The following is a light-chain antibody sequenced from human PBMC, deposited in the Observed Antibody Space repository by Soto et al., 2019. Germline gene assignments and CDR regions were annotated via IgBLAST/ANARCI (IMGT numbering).Light chain of an antibody. CDR2: STS. CDR3: LLHYGGAQVWM. CDR1: TGAVTYEHY. J-gene: IGLJ3*02. Sequence: QTVVTQEPSLTVSPGGTVTLTCASSTGAVTYEHYPTWLQQRPGQAPRALIYSTSNKHSWTPARFSGSLFGGRAALTLSGVQHEDEADYYCLLHYGGAQVWMFGGGTKVTVL. V-gene: IGLV7-43*01.